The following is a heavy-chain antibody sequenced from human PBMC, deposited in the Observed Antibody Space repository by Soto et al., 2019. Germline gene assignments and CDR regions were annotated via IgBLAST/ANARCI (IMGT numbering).Heavy chain of an antibody. CDR3: ARGGAGRYMYYFDY. CDR2: VWYDGGNK. D-gene: IGHD1-26*01. V-gene: IGHV3-33*01. J-gene: IGHJ4*02. CDR1: GFTFSNYA. Sequence: QVQLVESGGGVVQPGRSLGLSCTASGFTFSNYAMHWVRQAPGKGLEWVAVVWYDGGNKYYADSVKGRFTISRDNSDNILYLQMNRPRVEDTAVYYCARGGAGRYMYYFDYWGQGTLVTVSS.